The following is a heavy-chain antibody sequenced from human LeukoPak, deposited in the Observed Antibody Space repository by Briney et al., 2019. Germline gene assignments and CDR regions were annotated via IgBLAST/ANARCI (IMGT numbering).Heavy chain of an antibody. CDR2: MNPNSGNT. D-gene: IGHD3-10*01. CDR1: GYTFTSYD. CDR3: ARILWFGEYYFDY. V-gene: IGHV1-8*01. J-gene: IGHJ4*02. Sequence: ASVKVSCKASGYTFTSYDINWVLQATGQGLEWMGWMNPNSGNTGYAQKFQGRVTMTRNTSISTAYMELSSLRSEDMAVYYCARILWFGEYYFDYWGQGTLVTVSS.